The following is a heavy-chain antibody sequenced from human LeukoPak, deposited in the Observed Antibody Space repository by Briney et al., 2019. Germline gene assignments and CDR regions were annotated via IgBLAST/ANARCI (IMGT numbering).Heavy chain of an antibody. CDR1: GYTFTGYY. CDR2: INPNSGGT. CDR3: ARVVYSSSWYEL. J-gene: IGHJ5*02. D-gene: IGHD6-13*01. V-gene: IGHV1-2*02. Sequence: ASVKVSCKASGYTFTGYYMHWVRQAPGQGLEWTGWINPNSGGTNYAQKFQGRVTMTRDTSISTAYMELSRLRSDDTAVYYCARVVYSSSWYELWGQGTLVTVSS.